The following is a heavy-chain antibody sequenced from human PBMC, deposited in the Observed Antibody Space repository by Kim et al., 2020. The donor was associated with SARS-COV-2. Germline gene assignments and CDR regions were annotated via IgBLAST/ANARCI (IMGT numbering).Heavy chain of an antibody. CDR2: ISYDGSNK. V-gene: IGHV3-30*04. D-gene: IGHD3-10*01. CDR3: ARVFVVAWFGELPQPLDY. CDR1: GFTFSSYA. Sequence: GGSLRLSCAASGFTFSSYAMHWVRQAPGKGLEWVAVISYDGSNKYYADSVKGRFTISRDNSKNTLYLQMNSLRAEDTAVYYCARVFVVAWFGELPQPLDYWGQGTLVTVSS. J-gene: IGHJ4*02.